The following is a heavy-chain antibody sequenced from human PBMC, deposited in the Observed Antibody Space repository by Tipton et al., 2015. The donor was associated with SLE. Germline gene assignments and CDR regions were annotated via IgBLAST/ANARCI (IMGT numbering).Heavy chain of an antibody. J-gene: IGHJ3*01. V-gene: IGHV4-39*07. CDR1: GGSISSSRYY. D-gene: IGHD2-21*01. CDR2: IYYSGST. Sequence: TLSLTCTVSGGSISSSRYYWGWFRQPPGKRLEWIGSIYYSGSTYDNPSLRSRVTISVDTSKNQFSLRLSSVTAADTALYYCARSRGARVVVAPIGVDDLWGQGTMVTVSS. CDR3: ARSRGARVVVAPIGVDDL.